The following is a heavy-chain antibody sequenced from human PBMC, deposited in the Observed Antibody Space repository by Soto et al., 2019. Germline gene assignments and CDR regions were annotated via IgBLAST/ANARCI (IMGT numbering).Heavy chain of an antibody. D-gene: IGHD1-1*01. J-gene: IGHJ6*02. V-gene: IGHV1-69*01. CDR1: GGTFNRYT. CDR2: IIPIFGTA. Sequence: VQLVQSGAEVKKPGSSVKLSCKASGGTFNRYTISWVRQAPGQGLEWMGGIIPIFGTANYAQKFQGRVAIIADESTSAAYMELRSLRSEDTDVYYCALWGFRDGNNSKYNYSGRDVWGQGTTVTVSS. CDR3: ALWGFRDGNNSKYNYSGRDV.